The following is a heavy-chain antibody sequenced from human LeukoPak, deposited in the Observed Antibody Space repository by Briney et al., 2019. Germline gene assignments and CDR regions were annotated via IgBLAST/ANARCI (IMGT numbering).Heavy chain of an antibody. D-gene: IGHD2-21*01. J-gene: IGHJ4*02. V-gene: IGHV3-48*01. CDR2: ISISNTI. Sequence: PGGSLRLSCATSGFTFCSYSMNWVRQAPGKGLEWLSYISISNTIYYADSVRGRFTISRDNAKNSLYLQMNSLRAEDTAVYYCARDLHCGGDCYPLTYWGRGTLVTVSS. CDR3: ARDLHCGGDCYPLTY. CDR1: GFTFCSYS.